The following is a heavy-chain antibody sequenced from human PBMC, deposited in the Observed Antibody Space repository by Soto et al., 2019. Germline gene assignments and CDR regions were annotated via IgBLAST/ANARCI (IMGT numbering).Heavy chain of an antibody. V-gene: IGHV1-58*01. D-gene: IGHD6-13*01. Sequence: SVKVSCKXSGFTFTSSAVQWVRQARGQRLEWIGWIVVGSGNTNYAQKFQERVTITRDMSTSTAYMELSSLRSEDTAVYYCAAGTIAAAGFRWGQGTLVTVSS. J-gene: IGHJ4*02. CDR3: AAGTIAAAGFR. CDR1: GFTFTSSA. CDR2: IVVGSGNT.